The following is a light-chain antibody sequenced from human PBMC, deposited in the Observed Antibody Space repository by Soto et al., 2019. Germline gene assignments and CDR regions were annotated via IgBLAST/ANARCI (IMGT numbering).Light chain of an antibody. J-gene: IGKJ1*01. CDR2: DAS. Sequence: EIVMTQSPATLSLSPGERATLSCRASQSVSTYLAWYQQKPGQAPRLLISDASNRATGIPGRFSGSGSGTDFTLTISSLDPEDSAVYYCQQRYSGWTFGQGTKVEIK. CDR1: QSVSTY. CDR3: QQRYSGWT. V-gene: IGKV3-11*01.